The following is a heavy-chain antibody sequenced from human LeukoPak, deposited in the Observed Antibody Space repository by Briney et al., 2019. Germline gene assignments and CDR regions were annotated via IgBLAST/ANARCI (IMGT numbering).Heavy chain of an antibody. D-gene: IGHD1-26*01. CDR2: IYYSGST. CDR1: GFTFSSYA. J-gene: IGHJ4*02. CDR3: ARHVVVRELRRFDY. Sequence: GSLRLSCAASGFTFSSYAMSWVRQAPGKGLEWIGSIYYSGSTYYNPSLKGRVTISVDTSKNQFPLKLSSVTAADTAVYYCARHVVVRELRRFDYWGQGTLVTVSS. V-gene: IGHV4-39*01.